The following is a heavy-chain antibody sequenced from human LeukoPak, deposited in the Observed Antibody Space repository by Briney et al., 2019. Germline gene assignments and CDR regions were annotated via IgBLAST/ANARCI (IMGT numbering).Heavy chain of an antibody. V-gene: IGHV3-43*02. D-gene: IGHD1-1*01. Sequence: GGSLRLSCAASGFTFDDYAMHWVRQAPGKGLEWVSLISGDGGPTYYADSVQGRFTISRDNFKNTLYLQMNSLRVEDTAVFYCAKGHSAHGTGFDYWGQGTLVIVSS. CDR1: GFTFDDYA. J-gene: IGHJ4*02. CDR2: ISGDGGPT. CDR3: AKGHSAHGTGFDY.